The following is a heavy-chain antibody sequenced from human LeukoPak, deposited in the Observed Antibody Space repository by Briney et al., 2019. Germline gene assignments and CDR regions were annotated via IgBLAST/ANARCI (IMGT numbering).Heavy chain of an antibody. CDR3: ANAGRDSSSTISCGMDV. CDR1: RITFSTYG. V-gene: IGHV3-30*18. D-gene: IGHD6-13*01. Sequence: GRSLRLSCAASRITFSTYGMYWVRQAPGKGLEWVAVISHDGNNKYYADSVKGRFTISRDNSKNTLYLQMNSVRAEDTAVYYCANAGRDSSSTISCGMDVWGQGITVTVSS. CDR2: ISHDGNNK. J-gene: IGHJ6*02.